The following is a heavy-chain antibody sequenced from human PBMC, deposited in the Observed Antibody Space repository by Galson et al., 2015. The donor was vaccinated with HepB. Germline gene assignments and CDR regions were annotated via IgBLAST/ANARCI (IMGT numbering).Heavy chain of an antibody. CDR2: ISGSGGST. D-gene: IGHD6-13*01. Sequence: SLRLSCAASGFTFSNAWMSWVRQAPGKGLEWVSAISGSGGSTYYADSVKGRFTISRDNSKNTLYLQMNSLRAEDTAVYYCAKDQAAAGQFDIWGQGTMVTVSS. J-gene: IGHJ3*02. CDR1: GFTFSNAW. V-gene: IGHV3-23*01. CDR3: AKDQAAAGQFDI.